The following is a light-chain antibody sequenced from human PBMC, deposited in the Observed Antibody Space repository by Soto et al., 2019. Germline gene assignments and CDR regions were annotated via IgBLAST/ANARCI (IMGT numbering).Light chain of an antibody. CDR3: SSSTTTTSLVV. Sequence: QSALTQPASVSGSPGQSITISCTGTSSDIGDYNYVSWYQQYPGKVPKLVIYDVSHRPSGVSNRFSGSKSGNTASLTISGLQAEDGADYYCSSSTTTTSLVVFGGGTKVTVL. V-gene: IGLV2-14*01. J-gene: IGLJ3*02. CDR2: DVS. CDR1: SSDIGDYNY.